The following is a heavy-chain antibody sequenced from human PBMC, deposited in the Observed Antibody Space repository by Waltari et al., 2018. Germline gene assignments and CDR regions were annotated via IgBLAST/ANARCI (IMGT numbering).Heavy chain of an antibody. V-gene: IGHV5-51*01. J-gene: IGHJ2*01. D-gene: IGHD2-15*01. Sequence: EVQLVQSGAEVKKPGESLKISCKGSGYSFTSYWIGWVRQMPGKGLEWWGIFHPGDSDTRYSPSFQGQVTISADKSISTAYLQWSSLKASDTAMYYCARRVGGPMYYCYFDLWGRGTLVTVSS. CDR1: GYSFTSYW. CDR2: FHPGDSDT. CDR3: ARRVGGPMYYCYFDL.